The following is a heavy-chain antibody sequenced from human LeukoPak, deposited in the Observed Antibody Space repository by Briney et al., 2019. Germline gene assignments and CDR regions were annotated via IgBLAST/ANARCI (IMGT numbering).Heavy chain of an antibody. D-gene: IGHD2-15*01. CDR2: ISPSGSIS. J-gene: IGHJ6*03. Sequence: ESGGSLRLSCAASGFTFSSHGINWVRQAPGKGLEWVSGISPSGSISYYADSVKGRFTISRDNAKNSLYLQMNSLRAEDTAVYYCARDFSVVVVAATRYYYYYMDVWGKGTTVTISS. CDR3: ARDFSVVVVAATRYYYYYMDV. V-gene: IGHV3-21*01. CDR1: GFTFSSHG.